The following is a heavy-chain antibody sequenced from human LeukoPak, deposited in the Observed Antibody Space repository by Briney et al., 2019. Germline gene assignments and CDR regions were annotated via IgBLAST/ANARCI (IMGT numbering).Heavy chain of an antibody. J-gene: IGHJ4*02. CDR1: GGSISSYY. V-gene: IGHV4-4*09. Sequence: PSETLSLTCTVSGGSISSYYWSWIRQPPGKGLEWIGYIYTSGSTNYNPSLKSRVTISVDTSKNQFSLKQSSVTAADTAVYYCARHGPEFYDFWSGYYAGPFDYWGQGTLVTVSS. CDR2: IYTSGST. D-gene: IGHD3-3*01. CDR3: ARHGPEFYDFWSGYYAGPFDY.